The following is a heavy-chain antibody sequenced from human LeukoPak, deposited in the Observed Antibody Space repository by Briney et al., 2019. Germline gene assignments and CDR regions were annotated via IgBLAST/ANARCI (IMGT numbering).Heavy chain of an antibody. V-gene: IGHV3-74*01. CDR3: AKKIPGTYPYDS. D-gene: IGHD6-13*01. CDR2: INSDGSST. J-gene: IGHJ4*02. Sequence: GGSLRLSCVASGFIFSDYWMHWVRQPPGKGLVWVSHINSDGSSTTYADSVKGRVTISRDNAKNTLYLQMNSLRAEDTAVYYCAKKIPGTYPYDSWGQGTLVTVSP. CDR1: GFIFSDYW.